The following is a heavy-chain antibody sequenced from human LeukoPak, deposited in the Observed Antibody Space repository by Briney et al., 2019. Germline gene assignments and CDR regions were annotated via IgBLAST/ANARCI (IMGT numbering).Heavy chain of an antibody. CDR3: AREKGSGWPLNNFDY. CDR2: IWYDGSNK. Sequence: PGRSLRLSCAASGFTFSSYGMHWVRQAPGKGLEWVAVIWYDGSNKYYADSVKGRFTISRDNSKNTLYLQMNSLRAEDTAVYYCAREKGSGWPLNNFDYWGQGTLVTVSS. D-gene: IGHD6-19*01. J-gene: IGHJ4*02. V-gene: IGHV3-33*01. CDR1: GFTFSSYG.